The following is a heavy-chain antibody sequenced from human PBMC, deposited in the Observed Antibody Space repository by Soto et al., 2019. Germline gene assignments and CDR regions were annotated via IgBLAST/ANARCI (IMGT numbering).Heavy chain of an antibody. CDR2: ISGSGGST. D-gene: IGHD6-19*01. CDR1: GFTFSSYA. J-gene: IGHJ4*02. Sequence: EVQLLESGGGLVQPGGSLRRSCAASGFTFSSYAMSWVRQAPGKGLEWVSAISGSGGSTYYADSVQERCTISRDNSKNTLYLQMHSLSAEDTAVYYCSRRSSGWYFDYWGQGTLVTVSS. CDR3: SRRSSGWYFDY. V-gene: IGHV3-23*01.